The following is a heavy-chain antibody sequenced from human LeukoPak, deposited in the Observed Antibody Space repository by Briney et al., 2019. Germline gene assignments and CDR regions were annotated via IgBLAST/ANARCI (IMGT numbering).Heavy chain of an antibody. CDR3: VSHVRGVTLHY. Sequence: SVKVSCKASGGAFNTYALIWVRQAPGQGLEWMGGIIPIFGTANYAQKFRGRVTITADESTSTAYMGLSSLRSEDTAVYYCVSHVRGVTLHYWGQGTLVTVSS. J-gene: IGHJ4*02. V-gene: IGHV1-69*13. D-gene: IGHD3-10*01. CDR2: IIPIFGTA. CDR1: GGAFNTYA.